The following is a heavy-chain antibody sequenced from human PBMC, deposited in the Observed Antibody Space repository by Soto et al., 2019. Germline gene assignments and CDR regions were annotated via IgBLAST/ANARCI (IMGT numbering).Heavy chain of an antibody. CDR2: ISYDGGTK. J-gene: IGHJ6*02. D-gene: IGHD3-3*01. Sequence: QVQLVESGGGVVQPGRSLRLSCAASGFTFSTYGMHWVRQAPGKGLEWVAVISYDGGTKNYADSVKGRFTISRDNSKNTLYLQMNSLRAEDTAVYYCAKDYVLEWLRYYYGMDVWGQGTTVTVSS. CDR3: AKDYVLEWLRYYYGMDV. V-gene: IGHV3-30*18. CDR1: GFTFSTYG.